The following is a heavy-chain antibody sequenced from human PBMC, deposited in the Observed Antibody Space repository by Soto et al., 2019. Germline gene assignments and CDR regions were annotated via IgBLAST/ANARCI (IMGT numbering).Heavy chain of an antibody. CDR1: GDSIRSYY. D-gene: IGHD1-26*01. V-gene: IGHV4-59*01. J-gene: IGHJ4*02. CDR3: ARCFSGNYPSRTEEQYCFAS. Sequence: SETLSLTCTVSGDSIRSYYWSWIRQPPGKGLEWIGYIYYSGYTSYNPSPKSRVTISVDTSKNQFSLKLNSVTAADTAVYYCARCFSGNYPSRTEEQYCFASWGQGPL. CDR2: IYYSGYT.